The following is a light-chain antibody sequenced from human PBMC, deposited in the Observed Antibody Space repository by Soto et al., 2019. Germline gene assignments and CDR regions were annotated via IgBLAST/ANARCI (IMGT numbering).Light chain of an antibody. CDR3: QQYGASPR. V-gene: IGKV3-20*01. CDR2: GAS. Sequence: DIVWTQSPGTLSLSPGERATLSCRASQSVSSSYLAWYQHKPGQAPRLLIYGASNRATGIPDRFSGSGSGTDFTLTINILQPEDSAVYFCQQYGASPRFGHGTRMEIK. J-gene: IGKJ5*01. CDR1: QSVSSSY.